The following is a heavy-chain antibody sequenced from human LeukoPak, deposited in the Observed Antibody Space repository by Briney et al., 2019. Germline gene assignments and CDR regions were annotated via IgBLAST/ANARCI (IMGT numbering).Heavy chain of an antibody. CDR1: GFTFSSYG. V-gene: IGHV3-30*02. CDR3: ARELFHYDSSGYPQH. D-gene: IGHD3-22*01. CDR2: IRYDGSNK. Sequence: PGGSLRLSCAASGFTFSSYGMHWVRQAPGKGLEWVAFIRYDGSNKYYADSVKGRFTISRDNSKNTLYLQMNSLRAEDTAVYYCARELFHYDSSGYPQHWGQGTLVTVSS. J-gene: IGHJ1*01.